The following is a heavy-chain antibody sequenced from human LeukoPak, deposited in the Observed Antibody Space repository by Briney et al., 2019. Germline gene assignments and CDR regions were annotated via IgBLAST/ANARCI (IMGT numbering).Heavy chain of an antibody. V-gene: IGHV4-34*01. D-gene: IGHD3-22*01. CDR1: GGSFSDYY. Sequence: PSETLSLTCAVYGGSFSDYYWSWIRQPPGKGLEWIGEINHSGSTNYNPSLKSRVTISVDTSKNQFSLKLSSVTAADTAVYYCASGYYYDSSGLLGYWGQGTLVTVSS. CDR3: ASGYYYDSSGLLGY. J-gene: IGHJ4*02. CDR2: INHSGST.